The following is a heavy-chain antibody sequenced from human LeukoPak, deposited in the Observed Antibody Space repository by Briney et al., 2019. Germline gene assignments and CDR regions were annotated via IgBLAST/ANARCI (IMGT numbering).Heavy chain of an antibody. CDR2: IYGSGST. CDR1: GFTFSSYA. J-gene: IGHJ4*02. Sequence: PGASLRLSCAAAGFTFSSYAMSWVRQAAGNGLEWVSVIYGSGSTYYANSVKGRFTISRDNSKNTLYLQMNSLRGEDTAVYYCARERNLEIAVAGTIFDYWGQGTLVTVSS. D-gene: IGHD6-19*01. CDR3: ARERNLEIAVAGTIFDY. V-gene: IGHV3-66*01.